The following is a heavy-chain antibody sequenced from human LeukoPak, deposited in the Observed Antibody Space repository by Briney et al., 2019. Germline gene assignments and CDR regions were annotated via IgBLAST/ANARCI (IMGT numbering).Heavy chain of an antibody. CDR3: ARHPLRYFDWLFSDYYYGMDF. Sequence: SENLSLTCTVSGGSISSSSYYWGWIRQPPGKGLEWIGSIYYSGSTYYNPSLKSRVTISVDTSKNQFSLKLSSVTAADTAVYYCARHPLRYFDWLFSDYYYGMDFWGQGTTVTVSS. CDR1: GGSISSSSYY. D-gene: IGHD3-9*01. CDR2: IYYSGST. J-gene: IGHJ6*02. V-gene: IGHV4-39*01.